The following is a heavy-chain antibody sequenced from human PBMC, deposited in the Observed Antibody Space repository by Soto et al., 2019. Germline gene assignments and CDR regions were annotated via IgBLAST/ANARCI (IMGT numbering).Heavy chain of an antibody. CDR3: AKIAAAAFHDAFDI. V-gene: IGHV3-9*01. J-gene: IGHJ3*02. D-gene: IGHD6-13*01. CDR2: ISWNSGSI. Sequence: GGSLRLSCAASGFTFDDYAMHWVRQAPGKGLEWVSGISWNSGSIGYADSVKGRFTISRDNAKNSLYLQMNSLRAEDTALYYCAKIAAAAFHDAFDIWGQGTMVTVS. CDR1: GFTFDDYA.